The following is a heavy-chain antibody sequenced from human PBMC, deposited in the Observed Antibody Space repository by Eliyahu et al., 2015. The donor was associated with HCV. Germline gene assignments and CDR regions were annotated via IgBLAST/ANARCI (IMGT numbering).Heavy chain of an antibody. D-gene: IGHD4-11*01. CDR2: IXXIIGTT. Sequence: QVQLVQSGSEVKKAGXSVKVSCKASGGSVSNYGISWVRQAPGQGXEWMGRIXXIIGTTXYAQKFQGRVTIEADKHTRTAYMELTSLTSDDSAVYYCARDLRDCFGATCYKDSKSNDYGMDLWGQGTTVTVSS. CDR3: ARDLRDCFGATCYKDSKSNDYGMDL. CDR1: GGSVSNYG. J-gene: IGHJ6*02. V-gene: IGHV1-69*04.